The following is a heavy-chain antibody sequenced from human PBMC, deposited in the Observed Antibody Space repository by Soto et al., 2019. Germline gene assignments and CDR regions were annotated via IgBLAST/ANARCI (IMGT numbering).Heavy chain of an antibody. CDR1: GYTFSSYG. V-gene: IGHV1-18*01. J-gene: IGHJ4*02. Sequence: QVQLVQSGAEVKKPGASVKVSCKAYGYTFSSYGLSWVRQAPGQGLEWMGWISAYSGNTVYTQRFKGRLTMATDTXTGTAYMEWRSLRSDDTAVYYCARDFYQSSGYCDYWGQGTLVTVSS. D-gene: IGHD3-22*01. CDR3: ARDFYQSSGYCDY. CDR2: ISAYSGNT.